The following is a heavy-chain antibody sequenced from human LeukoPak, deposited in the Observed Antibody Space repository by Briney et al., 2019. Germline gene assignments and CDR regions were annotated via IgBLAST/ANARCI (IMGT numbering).Heavy chain of an antibody. V-gene: IGHV3-23*01. CDR2: ISGSGDNM. CDR3: ARGPSGYHNT. D-gene: IGHD5-12*01. CDR1: KFTFNNYA. J-gene: IGHJ4*02. Sequence: GGSLRLSCLASKFTFNNYAMTWVRQAPGKGLEWVSSISGSGDNMDYADSVKGRFTISRDNSKNTLYLQMNSLRAEDTAVYYCARGPSGYHNTGGQGTLVTVSS.